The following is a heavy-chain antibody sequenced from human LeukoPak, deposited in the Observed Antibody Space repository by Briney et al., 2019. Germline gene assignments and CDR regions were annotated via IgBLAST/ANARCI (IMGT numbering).Heavy chain of an antibody. CDR3: AKDAPIGY. Sequence: SGGSLRLSCAASGFTFSNYGLHWVRQAPRKGLEWVAFIRYDGSNKYYADSVKGRFTISRDNSENTLYLQMNSLRPEDTAVYYCAKDAPIGYWGQGTLVTVSS. J-gene: IGHJ4*02. CDR2: IRYDGSNK. D-gene: IGHD3-16*02. V-gene: IGHV3-30*02. CDR1: GFTFSNYG.